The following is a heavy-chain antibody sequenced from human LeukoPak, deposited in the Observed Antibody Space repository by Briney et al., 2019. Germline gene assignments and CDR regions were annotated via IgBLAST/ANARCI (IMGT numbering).Heavy chain of an antibody. CDR3: ARDYYDSSGYPTEYAFDI. V-gene: IGHV4-59*01. Sequence: SETLSLTCTVSGGSISSYYWSWIRQPPGKGLEWIGYIYYSGSTNYSPSLKSRVTISVDTSKNQFSLKLSSVTAADTAVYYCARDYYDSSGYPTEYAFDIWGQGTMVTVSS. CDR2: IYYSGST. J-gene: IGHJ3*02. D-gene: IGHD3-22*01. CDR1: GGSISSYY.